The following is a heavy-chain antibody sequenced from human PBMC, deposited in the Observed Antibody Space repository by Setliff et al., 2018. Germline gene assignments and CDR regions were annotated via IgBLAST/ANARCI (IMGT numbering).Heavy chain of an antibody. Sequence: PGESLKISCKASGYSFTTYWIAWVRQMPGKGLEWMGVIYPGDYDTSYSPSFQGRVTISVDKSSNTAYLQCSSLKASDTAMYYCARDTNYEGAYDSWGQGTLVTVSS. D-gene: IGHD3-3*01. CDR2: IYPGDYDT. CDR3: ARDTNYEGAYDS. CDR1: GYSFTTYW. V-gene: IGHV5-51*01. J-gene: IGHJ4*02.